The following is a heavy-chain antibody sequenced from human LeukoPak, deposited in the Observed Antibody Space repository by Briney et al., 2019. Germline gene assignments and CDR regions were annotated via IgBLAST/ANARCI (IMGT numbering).Heavy chain of an antibody. CDR3: ARGYFSSSLVYAFDI. D-gene: IGHD6-6*01. V-gene: IGHV4-34*01. CDR1: GGSFSGYY. Sequence: SETLSLTCAVYGGSFSGYYWSWIRQPPGKGLEWIGEINHSGSTNYNPSLKSRVTISVDTSKNQFSLKLSSVTAADTAVYYCARGYFSSSLVYAFDIWGQGTWSPSLQ. J-gene: IGHJ3*02. CDR2: INHSGST.